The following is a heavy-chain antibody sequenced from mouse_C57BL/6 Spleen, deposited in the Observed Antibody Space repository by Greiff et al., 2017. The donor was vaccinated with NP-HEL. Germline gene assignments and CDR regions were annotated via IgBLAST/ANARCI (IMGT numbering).Heavy chain of an antibody. Sequence: VQLKQSGPELVKPGASVKISCKASGYSFTGYYMNWVKQSPEKSLEWIGEINPSTGGTTYNQKFKAKATLTVDKSSSTAYMQLKSLTSEDSAVYYCARSRGDYDYFLDYWGQGTSVTVSS. CDR1: GYSFTGYY. D-gene: IGHD2-4*01. V-gene: IGHV1-42*01. J-gene: IGHJ4*01. CDR2: INPSTGGT. CDR3: ARSRGDYDYFLDY.